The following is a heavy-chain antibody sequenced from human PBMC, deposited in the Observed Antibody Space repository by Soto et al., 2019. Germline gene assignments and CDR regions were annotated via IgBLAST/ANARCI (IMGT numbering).Heavy chain of an antibody. CDR2: ISGSGGTT. CDR1: GFTFSSYA. CDR3: TTGMGYNPGFDY. D-gene: IGHD1-1*01. J-gene: IGHJ4*02. V-gene: IGHV3-23*01. Sequence: PGGSLRLSCAASGFTFSSYAMSWVRQAPGKGLEWVSAISGSGGTTDYAAPVKGRFTISRDDSKNTLYLQMNSLKTEDTAVYYCTTGMGYNPGFDYWGQGTLVTVSS.